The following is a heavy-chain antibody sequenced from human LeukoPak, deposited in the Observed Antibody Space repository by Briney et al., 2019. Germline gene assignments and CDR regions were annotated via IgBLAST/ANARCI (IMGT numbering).Heavy chain of an antibody. CDR2: ISAYNGNT. V-gene: IGHV1-18*01. Sequence: ASVKVSCKASGYTFTSYGISWVRQAPGQGLEWMGWISAYNGNTNYAQKLQGRVTMTTDTSTSTAYMKLRSLRPDDTAVYYCARAAYCGGDCYSPYYFDYWGQGTLVTVSS. CDR3: ARAAYCGGDCYSPYYFDY. J-gene: IGHJ4*02. CDR1: GYTFTSYG. D-gene: IGHD2-21*02.